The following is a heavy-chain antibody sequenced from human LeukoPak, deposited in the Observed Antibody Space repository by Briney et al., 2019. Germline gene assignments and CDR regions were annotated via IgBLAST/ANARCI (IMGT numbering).Heavy chain of an antibody. J-gene: IGHJ4*02. Sequence: GGSLRLSCAASGFTFSSYGMHWVRQAPGKGLEWVAVISYDGNNKYYADFVKGRFTISRDNSKNSLYLQMNSLRAEDTAVYYCARDLLGTQLRYFDWSLYFDYWGQGTLVTVSS. V-gene: IGHV3-30*03. D-gene: IGHD3-9*01. CDR2: ISYDGNNK. CDR1: GFTFSSYG. CDR3: ARDLLGTQLRYFDWSLYFDY.